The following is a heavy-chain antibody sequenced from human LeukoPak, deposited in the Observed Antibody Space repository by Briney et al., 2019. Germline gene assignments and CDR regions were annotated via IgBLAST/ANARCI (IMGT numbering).Heavy chain of an antibody. V-gene: IGHV4-31*03. J-gene: IGHJ3*02. CDR3: ATPYCSSISCLDVFNI. CDR2: KYYSGSA. CDR1: GVSISDGRYY. D-gene: IGHD2-2*01. Sequence: SETLSLTCNVSGVSISDGRYYWAWIRQHPGKGLEWIAYKYYSGSAKYNPSLKSRLTISVDTPNNQFSLPLRSVTAADTAMYYCATPYCSSISCLDVFNIWGQGTMVTVSS.